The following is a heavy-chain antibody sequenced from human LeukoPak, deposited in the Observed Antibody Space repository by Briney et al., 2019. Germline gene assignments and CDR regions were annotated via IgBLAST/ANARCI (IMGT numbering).Heavy chain of an antibody. J-gene: IGHJ1*01. CDR1: GFTFSNAW. D-gene: IGHD1-26*01. CDR2: IRSKTDGGNT. V-gene: IGHV3-15*05. CDR3: TTELRWELVDDDL. Sequence: GGSLRLSCAASGFTFSNAWMRWVRQAPGKGLEWVGRIRSKTDGGNTDYAAPVKGRFTISRDDSRNTLFLQMNSLKTEDTAVYYCTTELRWELVDDDLWGEGTLLTVSS.